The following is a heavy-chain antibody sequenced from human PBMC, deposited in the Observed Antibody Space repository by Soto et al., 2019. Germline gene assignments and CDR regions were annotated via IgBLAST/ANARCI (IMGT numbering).Heavy chain of an antibody. D-gene: IGHD5-12*01. CDR3: VRDWRDGYEHSCNH. CDR1: GFTFNSYY. Sequence: SGGGLFQPGGSLRLSCAASGFTFNSYYMSWVRQAPGEGLAWVANIKTDGSETYYVDSVEGRFTIARVNARNSLYLQMNSLRAEDTAVYYGVRDWRDGYEHSCNHWGQGTPVTVSS. CDR2: IKTDGSET. J-gene: IGHJ5*02. V-gene: IGHV3-7*03.